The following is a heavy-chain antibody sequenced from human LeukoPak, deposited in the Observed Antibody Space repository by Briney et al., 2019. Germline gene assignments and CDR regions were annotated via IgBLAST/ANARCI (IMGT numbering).Heavy chain of an antibody. V-gene: IGHV3-21*01. CDR2: ISSSSSYI. J-gene: IGHJ4*02. CDR3: ALQENYYDSSGYWNY. CDR1: GFTFSSYA. D-gene: IGHD3-22*01. Sequence: GGSLRLSCAASGFTFSSYAMSWVRQAPGKGLEWVSSISSSSSYIYYADSVKGRFTISRDNAKNSLYLQMNSLRAEDTAVYYCALQENYYDSSGYWNYWGQGTLVTVSS.